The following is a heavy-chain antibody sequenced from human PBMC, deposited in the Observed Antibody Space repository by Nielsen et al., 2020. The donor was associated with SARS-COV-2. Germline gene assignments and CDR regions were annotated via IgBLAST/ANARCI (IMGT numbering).Heavy chain of an antibody. D-gene: IGHD6-19*01. V-gene: IGHV1-18*01. CDR1: GYTFTSYA. J-gene: IGHJ4*02. CDR2: ISAYNGDT. Sequence: ASVKVSCKASGYTFTSYAISWVRQAPGQGLEWMGWISAYNGDTNYAQKLQGRVTMTTDTSTSTAYMELRSLRSDDTAVYYCARGLDGYSSGWYGYYFDYWGQGTLVTVSS. CDR3: ARGLDGYSSGWYGYYFDY.